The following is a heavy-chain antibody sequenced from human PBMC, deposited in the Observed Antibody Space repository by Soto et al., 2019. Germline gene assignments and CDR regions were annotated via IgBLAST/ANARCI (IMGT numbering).Heavy chain of an antibody. D-gene: IGHD6-13*01. CDR3: AKAAAGYYYYYGMDV. V-gene: IGHV3-23*01. Sequence: GGSLRLSCAASGFTFSSYAMSWVRQAPGKGLEWVSAISGSGGSTYYADSVKGRFTISRDNSKNTLYLQMNGLRAEDTAVYYCAKAAAGYYYYYGMDVWGQGTTVTVSS. CDR1: GFTFSSYA. J-gene: IGHJ6*02. CDR2: ISGSGGST.